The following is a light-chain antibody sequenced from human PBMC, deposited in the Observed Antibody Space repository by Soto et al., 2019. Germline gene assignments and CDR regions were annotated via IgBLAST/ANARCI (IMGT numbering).Light chain of an antibody. CDR2: GAS. J-gene: IGKJ3*01. V-gene: IGKV3-20*01. Sequence: IVLTHSPGTLSLSPGERATLSCRASQSVSSSYLAWYQQKPGQAPRLLIYGASSRATGIPDRFSGSGSGTDFTLTISRLEPEDFAVYYCQQYGSAFTFGPGTKVDIK. CDR3: QQYGSAFT. CDR1: QSVSSSY.